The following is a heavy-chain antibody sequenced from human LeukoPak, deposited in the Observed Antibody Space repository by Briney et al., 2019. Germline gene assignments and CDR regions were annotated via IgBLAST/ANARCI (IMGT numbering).Heavy chain of an antibody. Sequence: GGSLRLSCAASAFTFKHYRMNWFRQAPGKRLEWLSSITSSGSHMYYADSVKGRFTISRDNAKGSLYPQSDTVSSEDAAVYYYVSFMNPVTIPDYWGQGTLVTVSS. CDR3: VSFMNPVTIPDY. CDR2: ITSSGSHM. V-gene: IGHV3-21*01. CDR1: AFTFKHYR. J-gene: IGHJ4*02. D-gene: IGHD4-17*01.